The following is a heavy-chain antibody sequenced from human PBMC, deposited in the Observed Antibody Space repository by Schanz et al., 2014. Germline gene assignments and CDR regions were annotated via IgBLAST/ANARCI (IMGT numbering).Heavy chain of an antibody. J-gene: IGHJ4*02. V-gene: IGHV3-23*04. CDR3: ARKVVATIGGYYDN. CDR2: FIYIGGNT. CDR1: GFTFTNYA. D-gene: IGHD5-12*01. Sequence: EVQLVESGGGLVQPGGSLRLSCAASGFTFTNYAMSWVRQAPGKGLEWVSFIYIGGNTYYADSVKGRFTMSRDNSKNTLYLQMNSLRAEDTAVYYCARKVVATIGGYYDNWGQGTLVIVSS.